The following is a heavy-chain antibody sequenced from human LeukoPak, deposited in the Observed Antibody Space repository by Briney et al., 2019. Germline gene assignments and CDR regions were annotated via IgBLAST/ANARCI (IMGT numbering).Heavy chain of an antibody. CDR3: ARECSGGSCYPYYFDY. D-gene: IGHD2-15*01. CDR1: GGSISSYY. CDR2: IYTSGST. V-gene: IGHV4-4*07. Sequence: SETLSLTCTVSGGSISSYYWSWIRQPAGEGLEWIGRIYTSGSTNYNPSLKSRVTMSVDTSKNQFSLKLSSVTAADTAVYYCARECSGGSCYPYYFDYWGQGTLVTVSS. J-gene: IGHJ4*02.